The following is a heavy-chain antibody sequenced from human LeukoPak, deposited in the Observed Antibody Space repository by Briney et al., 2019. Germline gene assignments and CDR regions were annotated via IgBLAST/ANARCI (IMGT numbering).Heavy chain of an antibody. D-gene: IGHD6-13*01. CDR2: ISGSGGNT. CDR1: GFTFSSYA. CDR3: ARRSRGRWYVFDY. Sequence: GGSLRLSCAASGFTFSSYAMSWVRQAPGKGLEWVSGISGSGGNTYYADSVKGRFTISRDNSNNTLYLRMNSLRAEDTAVYYCARRSRGRWYVFDYWGQGTLVTVSS. J-gene: IGHJ4*02. V-gene: IGHV3-23*01.